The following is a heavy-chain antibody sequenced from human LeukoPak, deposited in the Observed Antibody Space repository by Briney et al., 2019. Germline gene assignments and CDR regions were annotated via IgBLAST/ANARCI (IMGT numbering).Heavy chain of an antibody. D-gene: IGHD5-24*01. CDR1: GGSFSGYY. V-gene: IGHV4-34*01. Sequence: SETLSLTCAVYGGSFSGYYWSWIRQPPGKGLEWIGEINHSGSTNYNPSLKSRVTISVDTSKNQFSLKLSSVTAADTAVYYCARDQGWLPIDYWGQGTLVTVSS. CDR3: ARDQGWLPIDY. J-gene: IGHJ4*02. CDR2: INHSGST.